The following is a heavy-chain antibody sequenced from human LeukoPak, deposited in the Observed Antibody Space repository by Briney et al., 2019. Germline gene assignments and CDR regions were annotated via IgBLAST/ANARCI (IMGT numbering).Heavy chain of an antibody. CDR1: GFIFDDHG. V-gene: IGHV3-9*01. Sequence: GRSLRLSCAASGFIFDDHGMHWVRQAPGKGLEWVSGISWSSGIIGYADSVKGRFTISRDNSKNSLYLQMNSLRTEDTALYYCAKELGDFSSGYWWFDPWGQGTLVTVSS. J-gene: IGHJ5*02. D-gene: IGHD3-3*01. CDR2: ISWSSGII. CDR3: AKELGDFSSGYWWFDP.